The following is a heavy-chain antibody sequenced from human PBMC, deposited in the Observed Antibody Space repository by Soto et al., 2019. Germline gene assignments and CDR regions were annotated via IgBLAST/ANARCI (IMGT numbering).Heavy chain of an antibody. V-gene: IGHV3-33*01. CDR2: LWYDGSDK. CDR1: GFTLSYYG. J-gene: IGHJ4*02. D-gene: IGHD3-10*01. Sequence: QVQLVESGGGVVQPGRSLRVSCAASGFTLSYYGMHGVRQAPGKGLEWVAVLWYDGSDKFYADSVKGRFTISRDISKNTLSLQMNSLRVEDSAVYYCAREGSGSAFDSWGQGTLVTVS. CDR3: AREGSGSAFDS.